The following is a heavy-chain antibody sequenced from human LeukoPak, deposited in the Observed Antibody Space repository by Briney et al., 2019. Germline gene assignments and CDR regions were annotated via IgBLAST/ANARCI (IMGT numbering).Heavy chain of an antibody. D-gene: IGHD3-3*01. CDR1: GGSISSYY. CDR2: INHSGST. Sequence: SETLSLTCTVSGGSISSYYWSWIRQPPGKGLEWIGEINHSGSTNYNPSLKSRVTISVDTSKNQFSLKLSSVTAADTAVYYCARRGDFRSYYYWGQGTLVTVSS. V-gene: IGHV4-34*01. CDR3: ARRGDFRSYYY. J-gene: IGHJ4*02.